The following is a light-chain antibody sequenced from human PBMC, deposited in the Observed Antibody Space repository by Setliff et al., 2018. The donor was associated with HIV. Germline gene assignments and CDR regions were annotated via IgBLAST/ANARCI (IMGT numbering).Light chain of an antibody. J-gene: IGLJ1*01. CDR2: DVI. CDR3: SSYTTSSTLYV. V-gene: IGLV2-14*03. Sequence: QSALAQPASVSGSPGQSITISCAGTSSDVGSYYSVSWYQQHPGKAPKLMIYDVINRPSGVSNRFSGSRSGNTASLTISGLQVEDEADYYCSSYTTSSTLYVFGPGTKVTVL. CDR1: SSDVGSYYS.